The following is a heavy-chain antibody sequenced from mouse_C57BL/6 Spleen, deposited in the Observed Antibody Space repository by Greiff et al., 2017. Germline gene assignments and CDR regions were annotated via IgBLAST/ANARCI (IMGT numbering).Heavy chain of an antibody. J-gene: IGHJ1*03. Sequence: QVQLQQPGAELVKPGASVKLSCKASGYTFTSYWMQWVKQRPGQGLEWIGEIDPSDSYTNYNQQFKGKATLTVDTSSSPAYMQLSSLTSEDSAVXYCARRLGPHWYFDVWGTGTTVTVSS. CDR1: GYTFTSYW. V-gene: IGHV1-50*01. CDR2: IDPSDSYT. CDR3: ARRLGPHWYFDV.